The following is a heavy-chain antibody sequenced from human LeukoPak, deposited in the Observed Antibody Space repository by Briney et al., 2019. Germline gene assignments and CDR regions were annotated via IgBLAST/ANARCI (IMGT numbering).Heavy chain of an antibody. CDR3: ARVVILWFGEQGRYFDY. CDR1: GFTVSSNY. J-gene: IGHJ4*02. CDR2: IYSGGST. D-gene: IGHD3-10*01. Sequence: GGSLRLSCAASGFTVSSNYMSWVRQAPGKGLEWVSVIYSGGSTYYADSVKGRFTISRDNSKNTLYLQMNSLRAEDTAVYYCARVVILWFGEQGRYFDYWGQGTLVTVSS. V-gene: IGHV3-53*01.